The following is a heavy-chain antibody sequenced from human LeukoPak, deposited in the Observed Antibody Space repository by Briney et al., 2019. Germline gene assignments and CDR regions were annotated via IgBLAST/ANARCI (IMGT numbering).Heavy chain of an antibody. Sequence: TGGSLRLSCAASGFTFSSYGMHWVRQAPGKGLEWVAVIWYDGSNKYYADSVKGRFTISRDNSKNTLYLQMNSLRAEDTAVYYCARDMDYDFWSGYYNFDYWGQRTLVTVSS. CDR3: ARDMDYDFWSGYYNFDY. CDR1: GFTFSSYG. J-gene: IGHJ4*02. D-gene: IGHD3-3*01. CDR2: IWYDGSNK. V-gene: IGHV3-33*01.